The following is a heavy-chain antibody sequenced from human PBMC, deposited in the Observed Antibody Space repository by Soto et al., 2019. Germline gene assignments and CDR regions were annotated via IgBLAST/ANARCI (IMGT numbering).Heavy chain of an antibody. J-gene: IGHJ4*02. Sequence: SVKVSCKASGGTFDTYAIRWVRQAPGQGLEWMGGVIPMFLKPNYAQKFKGRVTITAVKSTNTVYMELISLMSEDTAVYYCVRGGGEMANPPPYLYWGQGTQVTVSS. D-gene: IGHD3-16*01. V-gene: IGHV1-69*06. CDR2: VIPMFLKP. CDR1: GGTFDTYA. CDR3: VRGGGEMANPPPYLY.